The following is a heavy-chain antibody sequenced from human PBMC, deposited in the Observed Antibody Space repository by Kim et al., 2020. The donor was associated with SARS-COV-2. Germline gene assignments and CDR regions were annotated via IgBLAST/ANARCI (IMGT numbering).Heavy chain of an antibody. D-gene: IGHD6-13*01. J-gene: IGHJ3*02. Sequence: GGSLRLSCAASGFTFSSYSMNWVRQAPGKGLEWVSSISSSSSYIYYADSVKGRFTISRDNAKNSLYLQMNSLRAEDTAVYYCARDLSRGYSSSWLDAFDIWGQGTMVTVSS. CDR1: GFTFSSYS. CDR2: ISSSSSYI. CDR3: ARDLSRGYSSSWLDAFDI. V-gene: IGHV3-21*04.